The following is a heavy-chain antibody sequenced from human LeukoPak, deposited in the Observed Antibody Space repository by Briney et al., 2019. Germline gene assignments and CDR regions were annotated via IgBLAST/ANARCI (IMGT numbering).Heavy chain of an antibody. CDR2: IYYSGST. J-gene: IGHJ4*02. Sequence: PSETLSLTCTVSGGSISSYYWSWIRQPPGKGLEWIGYIYYSGSTNYNPSLKSRVTISVDTSKNQFSLKLSSVTAADTAVYYCASPGGRLGESFDYWGQGTLVTVSS. D-gene: IGHD3-16*01. V-gene: IGHV4-59*01. CDR3: ASPGGRLGESFDY. CDR1: GGSISSYY.